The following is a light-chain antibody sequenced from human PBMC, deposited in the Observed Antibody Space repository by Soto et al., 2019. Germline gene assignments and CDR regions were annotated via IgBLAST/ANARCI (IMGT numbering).Light chain of an antibody. J-gene: IGKJ5*01. V-gene: IGKV1D-16*01. Sequence: DIQLTQSPSSLSASVGDRVTITCRASQGLSSALAWYQQKPEKAPKSLSYDASYLQSGVPSRFSASGSGADFTLTINSLQPEDFATYYCQQYKSFPYTFGQGTRLEIK. CDR3: QQYKSFPYT. CDR1: QGLSSA. CDR2: DAS.